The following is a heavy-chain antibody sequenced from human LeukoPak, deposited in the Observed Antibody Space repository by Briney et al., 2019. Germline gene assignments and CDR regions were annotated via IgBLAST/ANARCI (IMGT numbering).Heavy chain of an antibody. Sequence: NPGGSLRLSCAASGFTFTDYTINWVRQAPGKGLEWVSSISTSSNIYYADSVKGRFTVSRDNAKNSVYLQTNSLRAEDTAVYYCARDRSYVGFDYWGRGTLVTVSS. J-gene: IGHJ4*02. V-gene: IGHV3-69-1*01. CDR3: ARDRSYVGFDY. CDR2: ISTSSNI. CDR1: GFTFTDYT. D-gene: IGHD4-23*01.